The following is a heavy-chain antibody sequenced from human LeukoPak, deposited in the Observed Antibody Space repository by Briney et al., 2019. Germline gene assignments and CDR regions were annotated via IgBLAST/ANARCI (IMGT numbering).Heavy chain of an antibody. D-gene: IGHD3-22*01. J-gene: IGHJ4*02. CDR2: IRSKTDGGTT. Sequence: GGSLRLSCAASGFTFSNAWMHWVRQAPGKGLEWVGRIRSKTDGGTTDYAAPVKGRFTISRDDSKNTLYLQMNSLKTEDTAVYYCTGHDYYDSSGYWPFDYWGQGTLVTVSS. V-gene: IGHV3-15*01. CDR1: GFTFSNAW. CDR3: TGHDYYDSSGYWPFDY.